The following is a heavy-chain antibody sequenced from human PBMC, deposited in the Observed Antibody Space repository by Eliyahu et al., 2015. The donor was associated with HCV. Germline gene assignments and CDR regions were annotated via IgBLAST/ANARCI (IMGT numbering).Heavy chain of an antibody. CDR1: GDTFNNFA. V-gene: IGHV1-69*17. D-gene: IGHD5-24*01. Sequence: QVQLVQSGAEVKKPGSSVTVSCKASGDTFNNFAINXVRQAPGQGLEWMGGFIPIFGIAKYAQNFQGRLTITADKSTSTAFMKLSRLRSEDTAVYYCARDEIQTLDIWGQGTLVTVSS. CDR3: ARDEIQTLDI. J-gene: IGHJ3*02. CDR2: FIPIFGIA.